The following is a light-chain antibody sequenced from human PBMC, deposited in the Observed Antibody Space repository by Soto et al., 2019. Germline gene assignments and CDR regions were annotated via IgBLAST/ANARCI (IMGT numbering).Light chain of an antibody. V-gene: IGKV2-28*01. CDR2: LGS. CDR1: QSLLHSNGYNY. Sequence: DIVMTQSPLSLPVTPGEPASISCRSSQSLLHSNGYNYLGWYLQKPGQSPQLLIYLGSNRASGVPDRFSGSGSGTDFTFKISRVEAEDVGVYYGMQALQTPMYTFGQGTKLEIK. J-gene: IGKJ2*01. CDR3: MQALQTPMYT.